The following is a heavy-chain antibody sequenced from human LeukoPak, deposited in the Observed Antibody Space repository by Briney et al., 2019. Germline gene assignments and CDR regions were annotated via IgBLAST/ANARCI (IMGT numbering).Heavy chain of an antibody. Sequence: PGGSLRLSCAASGFTFNSYTMHWVRQAPGKGLEWVSSISSSSSYIYYADSVKGRFTISRDNAKNSLYLQMDSLRAEDTAVYSCARAEKTTVITMRYIDVWGKGTTVIVSS. CDR2: ISSSSSYI. D-gene: IGHD3-22*01. CDR3: ARAEKTTVITMRYIDV. V-gene: IGHV3-21*01. CDR1: GFTFNSYT. J-gene: IGHJ6*03.